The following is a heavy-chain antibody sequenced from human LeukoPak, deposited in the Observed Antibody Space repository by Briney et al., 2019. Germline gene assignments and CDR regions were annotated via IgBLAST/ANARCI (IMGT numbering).Heavy chain of an antibody. J-gene: IGHJ4*02. D-gene: IGHD1-26*01. CDR1: GYTFTSYG. Sequence: GASVTVSCKASGYTFTSYGISWVRQAPGQGLEWMGWINVNNGNTNYAQKVQGRVNVTTDTSTDTVYMELRSLGSDDTAVYYCARRPHQYSGSYYDYWGQGTLVTVSS. CDR3: ARRPHQYSGSYYDY. CDR2: INVNNGNT. V-gene: IGHV1-18*01.